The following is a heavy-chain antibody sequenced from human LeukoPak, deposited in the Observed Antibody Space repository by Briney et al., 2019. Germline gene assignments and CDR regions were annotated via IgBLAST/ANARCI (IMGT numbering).Heavy chain of an antibody. CDR2: IRYDGSNK. Sequence: PGGSLRLSCAASGFTLSSYAMSWVRQAPGKGLEWVAFIRYDGSNKYYADSVKGRFTISRDNSKNTLYLQMNSLRAEDTAVYYCAKAPLPAADYWYFDLWGRGTLVTVSS. J-gene: IGHJ2*01. D-gene: IGHD2-2*01. CDR1: GFTLSSYA. CDR3: AKAPLPAADYWYFDL. V-gene: IGHV3-30*02.